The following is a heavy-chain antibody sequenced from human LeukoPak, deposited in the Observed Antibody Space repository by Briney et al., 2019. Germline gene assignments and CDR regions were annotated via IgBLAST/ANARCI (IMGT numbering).Heavy chain of an antibody. CDR2: ISPSGDIT. CDR1: GFTFSNHG. Sequence: GGSLRLSCAASGFTFSNHGMNWVRQAPGKGLEWVSGISPSGDITYYADSVKGRFTISRDNSKNTLYLEVISLTAEDTAVYYCAKDDAWLRSGKWSQGTLVTVSS. J-gene: IGHJ4*02. CDR3: AKDDAWLRSGK. D-gene: IGHD5-12*01. V-gene: IGHV3-23*01.